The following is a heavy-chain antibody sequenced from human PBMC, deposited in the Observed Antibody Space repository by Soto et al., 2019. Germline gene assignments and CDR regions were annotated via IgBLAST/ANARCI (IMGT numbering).Heavy chain of an antibody. J-gene: IGHJ4*02. V-gene: IGHV3-23*01. CDR1: GFTLRSYA. CDR2: ISGSGGST. Sequence: GGSLRLSCAASGFTLRSYAMSWVRQARGRGLEWVSAISGSGGSTYYADSVKGRFTISRDNSKNTLYLQMNSLRAEDTAVYYCAKDPSITIFGEYYFDYWGQGTLVTVSS. CDR3: AKDPSITIFGEYYFDY. D-gene: IGHD3-3*01.